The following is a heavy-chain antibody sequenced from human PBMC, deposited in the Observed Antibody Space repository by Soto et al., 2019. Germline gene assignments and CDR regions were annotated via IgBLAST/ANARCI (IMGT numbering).Heavy chain of an antibody. CDR2: IWYDGSNK. Sequence: QVQLVESGGGVVQPGRSLRLSCAASGFTFSSYGMHWVRQAPGKGLEWVAVIWYDGSNKYYADSVKGRFTISRDNSKNTLYLQMNSLRAEDTAVYYCARELWSGYYTGWFDPWGQGTLVTVSS. J-gene: IGHJ5*02. D-gene: IGHD3-3*01. V-gene: IGHV3-33*01. CDR1: GFTFSSYG. CDR3: ARELWSGYYTGWFDP.